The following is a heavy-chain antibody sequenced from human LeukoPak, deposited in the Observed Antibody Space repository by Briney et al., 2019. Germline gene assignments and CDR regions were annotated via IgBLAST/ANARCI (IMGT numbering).Heavy chain of an antibody. V-gene: IGHV4-34*01. Sequence: SETLSLTCAVYGGSFSGYYWSWIRQPPGKGLEWIGEINHSGSTNYNPSLKSRVTISVDTSKNQFSLKLSSVTAADTAMYYCAKDYRQWIQIWSFDYWGQGTLVTVSS. CDR1: GGSFSGYY. CDR3: AKDYRQWIQIWSFDY. J-gene: IGHJ4*02. D-gene: IGHD5-18*01. CDR2: INHSGST.